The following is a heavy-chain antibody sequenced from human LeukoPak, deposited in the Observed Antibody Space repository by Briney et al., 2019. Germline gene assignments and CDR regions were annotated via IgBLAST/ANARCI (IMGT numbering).Heavy chain of an antibody. J-gene: IGHJ5*02. CDR2: IYYSGST. CDR3: ARHRPGTTGSWFDP. V-gene: IGHV4-39*01. D-gene: IGHD1-7*01. CDR1: GGSISSSNYY. Sequence: PSETLSLTCTVSGGSISSSNYYGGWSRQPPEEVVEWSGSIYYSGSTYYHPSLKSRVTISVDTSQNQFSLKLSSVTAADPAVYYCARHRPGTTGSWFDPWGQGTLVTVSS.